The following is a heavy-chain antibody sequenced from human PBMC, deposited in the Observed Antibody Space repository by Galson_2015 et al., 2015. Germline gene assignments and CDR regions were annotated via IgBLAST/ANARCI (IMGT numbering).Heavy chain of an antibody. CDR2: IAGSGDST. D-gene: IGHD5-12*01. J-gene: IGHJ4*02. CDR3: AKATSGRLFGFDF. CDR1: GFTLSDHA. Sequence: SLRLSCAASGFTLSDHAMTWVRQAPGKGLEWVSGIAGSGDSTYSAASVKGRFTISRDNSENTLYLQMNSLRAEDTAVYYCAKATSGRLFGFDFWGQGTLVTVSS. V-gene: IGHV3-23*01.